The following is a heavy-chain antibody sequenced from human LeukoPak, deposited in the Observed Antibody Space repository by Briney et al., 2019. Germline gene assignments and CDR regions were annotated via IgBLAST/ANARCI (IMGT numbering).Heavy chain of an antibody. CDR2: ISNSRGSK. Sequence: GGSLRLSCAASGFTFSSYTMHWVRQAPGKGLEYISAISNSRGSKYYANSVKGRFTISRDNSKNTLYLQMGSLRAEDMDVYYCARGGPMTTVSPFDYWGQGTLVTVSS. J-gene: IGHJ4*02. V-gene: IGHV3-64*01. D-gene: IGHD4-17*01. CDR1: GFTFSSYT. CDR3: ARGGPMTTVSPFDY.